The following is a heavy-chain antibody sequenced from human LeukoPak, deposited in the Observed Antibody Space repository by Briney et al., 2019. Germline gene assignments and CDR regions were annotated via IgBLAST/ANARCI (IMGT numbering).Heavy chain of an antibody. D-gene: IGHD3-10*01. CDR1: RFTFNSYG. CDR2: ISYDGSNK. J-gene: IGHJ4*02. V-gene: IGHV3-30*18. Sequence: GGSLRLSCAASRFTFNSYGMHWLRQAPGKGLEGVAVISYDGSNKYYADSVKGRFTISRANSKNTLYLQMNSLRAEDTAVYYCAKDGVDYYGSGSLDYWGQGTLVTVSS. CDR3: AKDGVDYYGSGSLDY.